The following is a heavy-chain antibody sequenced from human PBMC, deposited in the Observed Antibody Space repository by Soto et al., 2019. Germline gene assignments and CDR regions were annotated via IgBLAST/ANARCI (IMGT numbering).Heavy chain of an antibody. Sequence: RASVKVSCKASGYTFTSYAMHWVRQAPGQRLEWMGWINAGNGNTKYSQKFQGRVTITRDTSASTAYMELSSLRSEDTAVYYCARVRNYYDSSGYPDYWGQGTLVTVSS. J-gene: IGHJ4*02. CDR3: ARVRNYYDSSGYPDY. V-gene: IGHV1-3*01. CDR2: INAGNGNT. D-gene: IGHD3-22*01. CDR1: GYTFTSYA.